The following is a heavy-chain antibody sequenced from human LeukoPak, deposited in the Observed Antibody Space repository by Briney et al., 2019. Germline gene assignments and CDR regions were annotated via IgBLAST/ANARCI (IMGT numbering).Heavy chain of an antibody. CDR2: IYYSGST. CDR1: GGSISSYY. J-gene: IGHJ4*02. Sequence: PSETLSLTCTVSGGSISSYYWSWIRQPPGKGLEWIGHIYYSGSTNYNPSLKSRVTISVDTSKNQFSLKLSSVTAADTAVYYCTRWGLRYFEGPFDYWGQGTLVTVSS. CDR3: TRWGLRYFEGPFDY. D-gene: IGHD3-9*01. V-gene: IGHV4-59*01.